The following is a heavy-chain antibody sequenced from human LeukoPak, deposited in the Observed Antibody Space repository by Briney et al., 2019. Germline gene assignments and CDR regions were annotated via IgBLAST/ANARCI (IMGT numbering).Heavy chain of an antibody. CDR3: ARGSGSGWSLGWFDP. CDR1: GFTFSSYS. V-gene: IGHV3-21*01. CDR2: ISSSSSYI. Sequence: GGSLRLSCAASGFTFSSYSMNWVRQAPGKGLEWVSSISSSSSYIYYADSVKGRFTISRGNAKNSLYLQMNSLRAEDTAVYYCARGSGSGWSLGWFDPWGQGTLVTVSS. J-gene: IGHJ5*02. D-gene: IGHD6-19*01.